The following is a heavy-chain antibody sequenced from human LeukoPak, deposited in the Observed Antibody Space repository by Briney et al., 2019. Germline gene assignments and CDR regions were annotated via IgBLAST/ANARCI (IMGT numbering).Heavy chain of an antibody. D-gene: IGHD2-2*02. Sequence: GASVTVSCKASGGTFSSYAISWVRQAPGQGLEWMGGIIPIFGTANYAQKFQGRVTITTDESTSTAYMELSSLRSEDTAVYYCARGQSLGYCSSTSCYTGYNWFDPWGQGTLVTVSS. CDR2: IIPIFGTA. CDR3: ARGQSLGYCSSTSCYTGYNWFDP. J-gene: IGHJ5*02. V-gene: IGHV1-69*05. CDR1: GGTFSSYA.